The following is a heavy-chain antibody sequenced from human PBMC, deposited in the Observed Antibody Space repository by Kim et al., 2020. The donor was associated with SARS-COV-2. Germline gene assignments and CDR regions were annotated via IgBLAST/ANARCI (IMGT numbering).Heavy chain of an antibody. CDR3: ARDAAGYTPFEY. CDR1: GFTFSNSW. J-gene: IGHJ4*02. D-gene: IGHD5-12*01. CDR2: IKRDGSEI. V-gene: IGHV3-7*03. Sequence: GGSLRLSCAASGFTFSNSWMGWVRQAPGKGLEWVANIKRDGSEIFYVDSVKGRFTISRDNAKNSVYLQMDSLRPEDTAVYYCARDAAGYTPFEYWGQGTLVTVSS.